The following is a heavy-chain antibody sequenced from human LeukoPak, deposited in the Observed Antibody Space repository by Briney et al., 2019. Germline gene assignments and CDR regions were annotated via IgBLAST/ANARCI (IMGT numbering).Heavy chain of an antibody. CDR3: ARVLSGYDRFDY. CDR1: GYTFTGYY. CDR2: INPNSGGT. V-gene: IGHV1-2*02. J-gene: IGHJ4*02. Sequence: GASVKVSCKASGYTFTGYYMHWVRQAPGQGLEWMGWINPNSGGTNYAQKFQGRITMTRDTSISTAYMELSRLRSDDTAVYYCARVLSGYDRFDYWGQGTLVTVSS. D-gene: IGHD5-12*01.